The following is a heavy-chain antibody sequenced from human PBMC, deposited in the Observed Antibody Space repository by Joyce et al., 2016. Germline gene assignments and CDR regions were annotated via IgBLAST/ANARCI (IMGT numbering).Heavy chain of an antibody. D-gene: IGHD4-17*01. V-gene: IGHV3-23*01. Sequence: EVQLLESGGDLVPPGGALRLSCAGSGFSFSNYAMTWVRQAPGKGLEWVSCITGTGGGPYYADSVKGRFTLSRDNSKNTLYLQMTGLRAEDTALYYCAKDPNGDYLGAFDFWGQGTMVTVSS. CDR1: GFSFSNYA. CDR3: AKDPNGDYLGAFDF. J-gene: IGHJ3*01. CDR2: ITGTGGGP.